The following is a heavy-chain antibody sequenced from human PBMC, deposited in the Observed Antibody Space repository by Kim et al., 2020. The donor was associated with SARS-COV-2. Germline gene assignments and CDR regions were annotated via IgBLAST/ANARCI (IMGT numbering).Heavy chain of an antibody. CDR2: ISSSNSYI. V-gene: IGHV3-21*01. CDR3: ARVRGMATIDY. CDR1: GFTFSSYS. Sequence: GGSLRLSCAASGFTFSSYSMNWVRQAPGKGLEWVSSISSSNSYIYYADSVKGRFTISRDNAKNSLYLQMNSLRAEDTAVYYCARVRGMATIDYWGQGTLVTVSS. D-gene: IGHD3-10*01. J-gene: IGHJ4*02.